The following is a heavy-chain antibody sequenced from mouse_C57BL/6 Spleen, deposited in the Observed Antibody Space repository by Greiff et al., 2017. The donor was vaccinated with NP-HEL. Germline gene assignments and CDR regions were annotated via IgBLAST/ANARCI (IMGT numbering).Heavy chain of an antibody. D-gene: IGHD2-4*01. CDR2: ISSGSSTI. Sequence: DVKLVESGGGLVKPGGSLKLSCAASGFTFSDYGMHWVRQAPEKGLEWVAYISSGSSTIYYADTVKGRFTISRDNAKNTLFLQLTSLRSEDTAMYYCARDYDSFYYYAMDYWGQGTSVTVSS. V-gene: IGHV5-17*01. CDR3: ARDYDSFYYYAMDY. CDR1: GFTFSDYG. J-gene: IGHJ4*01.